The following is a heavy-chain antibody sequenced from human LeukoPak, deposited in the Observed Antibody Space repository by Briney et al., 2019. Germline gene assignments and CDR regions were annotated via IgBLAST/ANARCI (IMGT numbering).Heavy chain of an antibody. Sequence: GGSLRLSCAASGVTFSSYGMSWVRQAPGKGLEWVSAISGSGGSTYYADSVKGRFTISRDNSKNTLYLQMNSLRAEDTAVYYCAKGHSSVEDAFDIWGQGTMVTVSS. D-gene: IGHD4-23*01. V-gene: IGHV3-23*01. J-gene: IGHJ3*02. CDR2: ISGSGGST. CDR3: AKGHSSVEDAFDI. CDR1: GVTFSSYG.